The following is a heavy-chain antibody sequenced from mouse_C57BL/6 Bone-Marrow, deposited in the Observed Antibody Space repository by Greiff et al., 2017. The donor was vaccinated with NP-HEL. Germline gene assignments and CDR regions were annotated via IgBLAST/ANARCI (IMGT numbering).Heavy chain of an antibody. CDR3: ARWTTVVHCYYAMDY. D-gene: IGHD1-1*01. J-gene: IGHJ4*01. Sequence: QVQLQQPGAELVRPGTSVKLSCKASGYTFTSYWMHWVKQRPGQGLEWIGVIDPSDSYTNYNQKFKGKATLTVDTSSSTAYMQLSSLTSEDSAVYYCARWTTVVHCYYAMDYWGQGTSVTVSS. CDR2: IDPSDSYT. CDR1: GYTFTSYW. V-gene: IGHV1-59*01.